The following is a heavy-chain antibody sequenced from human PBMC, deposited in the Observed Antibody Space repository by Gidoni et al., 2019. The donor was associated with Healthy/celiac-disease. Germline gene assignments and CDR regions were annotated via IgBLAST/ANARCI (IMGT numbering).Heavy chain of an antibody. V-gene: IGHV3-30-3*01. J-gene: IGHJ4*02. CDR1: GFPFSSYA. D-gene: IGHD5-18*01. Sequence: QVQLVESGGGVVQPGRSLRLSCAASGFPFSSYAMHWVRQAPGKGLEWVAFISYDGSNKYYADSVKGRFTISRDNSKNTLYLQMNSLRAEDTAVYYCARDFGSYGYFDYWGQGTLVTVSS. CDR3: ARDFGSYGYFDY. CDR2: ISYDGSNK.